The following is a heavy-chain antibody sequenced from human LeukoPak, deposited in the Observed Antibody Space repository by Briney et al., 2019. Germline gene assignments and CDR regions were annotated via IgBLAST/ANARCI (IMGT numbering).Heavy chain of an antibody. D-gene: IGHD3-16*01. V-gene: IGHV3-21*01. CDR1: RFTFSSYS. CDR3: ARENDYVWALSRFNVWFDP. CDR2: ISSSGSYI. Sequence: PGGSLRLSCAASRFTFSSYSINWVRQAPGKGLEWVSSISSSGSYIYYADSVKGRFTISRDNAKNSLYLQMNSLRAEDTAVYYCARENDYVWALSRFNVWFDPWGQGTLVTVSS. J-gene: IGHJ5*02.